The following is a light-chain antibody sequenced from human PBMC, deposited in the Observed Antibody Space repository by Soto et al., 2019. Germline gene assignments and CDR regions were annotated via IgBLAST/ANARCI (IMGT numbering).Light chain of an antibody. CDR3: QQYGSSIT. V-gene: IGKV3-20*01. CDR1: QTVSSN. J-gene: IGKJ5*01. Sequence: IVMTQAPAPLCVSPGETATLSCRASQTVSSNLAWYQQKPGQAPSLVIYGVSNRATGISDRFSGRGSGTDFALTIRRLEPEDFAVYYCQQYGSSITFGQGTRLGL. CDR2: GVS.